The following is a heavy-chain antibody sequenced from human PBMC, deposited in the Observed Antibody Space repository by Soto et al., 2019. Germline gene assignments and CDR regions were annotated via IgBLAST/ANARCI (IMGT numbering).Heavy chain of an antibody. CDR1: GYSFTSLD. CDR2: MQPSTGRT. D-gene: IGHD1-26*01. Sequence: ASVKVSCKASGYSFTSLDINWVRQTAGRGLEWMGWMQPSTGRTGYAQKFQGRVTMTRDTSINTAYMELTTLTSDDTAFYYCARGVSAGVDYWGQGTLVTVSS. V-gene: IGHV1-8*01. J-gene: IGHJ4*02. CDR3: ARGVSAGVDY.